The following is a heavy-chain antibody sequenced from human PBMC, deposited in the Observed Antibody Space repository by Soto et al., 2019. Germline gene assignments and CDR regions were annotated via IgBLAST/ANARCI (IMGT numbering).Heavy chain of an antibody. Sequence: QLQLQESGSGLVKPSQTLSLTCAVSGGSISSGGYSWSWIRQPPGKGLEWIGDIYHSGSTYYNPSLKSRVTISVDRSKNQFSRKLGSVTAADTAVYYCATAGGLGAVAADYWGQGTLVTVSS. CDR2: IYHSGST. D-gene: IGHD6-19*01. V-gene: IGHV4-30-2*01. CDR3: ATAGGLGAVAADY. J-gene: IGHJ4*02. CDR1: GGSISSGGYS.